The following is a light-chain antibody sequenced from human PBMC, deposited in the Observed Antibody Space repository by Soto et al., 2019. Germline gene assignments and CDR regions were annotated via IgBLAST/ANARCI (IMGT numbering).Light chain of an antibody. V-gene: IGLV2-23*02. Sequence: QSALTQPASVSGSPGQSITISCTGTSSDVGNYNLVSWYQQLPGKVPKLIIYEVIQLPSGVSNRFYCFKSDNTASLTISVLNTDGEGDYFCCSSTASTALFCGGTKVTVL. CDR2: EVI. J-gene: IGLJ2*01. CDR3: CSSTASTAL. CDR1: SSDVGNYNL.